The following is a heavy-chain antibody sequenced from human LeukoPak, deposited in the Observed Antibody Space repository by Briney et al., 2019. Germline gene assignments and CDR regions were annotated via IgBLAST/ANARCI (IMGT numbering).Heavy chain of an antibody. J-gene: IGHJ4*02. CDR1: GGSISSYY. D-gene: IGHD5-18*01. CDR3: ARETWIQLWLLDY. CDR2: IYYSGST. Sequence: PSETLSLTCTVSGGSISSYYWSWIRQPPGKGLEWIGSIYYSGSTYYNPSLKSRVTISVDTSKNQFSLKLSSVTAADTAAYYCARETWIQLWLLDYWGQGTLVTVSS. V-gene: IGHV4-39*02.